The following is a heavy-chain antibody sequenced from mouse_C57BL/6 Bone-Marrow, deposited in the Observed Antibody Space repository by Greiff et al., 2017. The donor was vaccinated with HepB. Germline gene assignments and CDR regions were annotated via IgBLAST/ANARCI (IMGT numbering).Heavy chain of an antibody. CDR1: GYAFTNYL. D-gene: IGHD2-1*01. CDR2: INPGSGGT. CDR3: ARSGYGNYAGY. J-gene: IGHJ2*01. Sequence: QVQLQQSGAELVRPGTSVKVSCKASGYAFTNYLIEWVEQRPGQGLEWIGVINPGSGGTNYNEKFKGKATLTADKSSSTAYMQLSSLTSEDSAVYFCARSGYGNYAGYWGQGTTLTVSS. V-gene: IGHV1-54*01.